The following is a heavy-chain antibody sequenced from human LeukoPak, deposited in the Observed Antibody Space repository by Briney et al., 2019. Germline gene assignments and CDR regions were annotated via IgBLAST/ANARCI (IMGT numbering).Heavy chain of an antibody. J-gene: IGHJ6*02. CDR1: GYTFTSYG. V-gene: IGHV1-18*01. CDR3: ARIYCSGGSCYSLTPYYYYGMDV. CDR2: ISAYNGNT. Sequence: ASVKATCKASGYTFTSYGISWVRQAPGQGLEWMGWISAYNGNTNYAQKLQGRVTMTTDTSTSTAYMELRSLRSDDTAVYYCARIYCSGGSCYSLTPYYYYGMDVWGQGTTVTVSS. D-gene: IGHD2-15*01.